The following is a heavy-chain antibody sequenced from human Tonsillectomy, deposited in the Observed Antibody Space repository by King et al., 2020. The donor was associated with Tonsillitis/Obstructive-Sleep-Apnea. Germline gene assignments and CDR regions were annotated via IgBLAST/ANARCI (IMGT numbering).Heavy chain of an antibody. V-gene: IGHV3-53*01. CDR1: GLTVTDNY. CDR3: ASVPTPGHRASYNGPDS. Sequence: VQLVESGGGLSQPGGSLRLSCAAAGLTVTDNYMTWVRQAPGKGLEWVSVIYTSGSTFYAGSVEGRFTISRDNSKNSLYLQMSGLRAADSAVYYCASVPTPGHRASYNGPDSWGQGTLVTVSS. CDR2: IYTSGST. J-gene: IGHJ4*02. D-gene: IGHD5-24*01.